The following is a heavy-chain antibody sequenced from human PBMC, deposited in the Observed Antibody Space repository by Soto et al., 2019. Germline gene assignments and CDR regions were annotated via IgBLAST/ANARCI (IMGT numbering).Heavy chain of an antibody. CDR1: GGSFSGYY. V-gene: IGHV4-34*01. Sequence: SETLSLTCAVYGGSFSGYYWSWIRQPPGKGLEWIGEINHSGSTNYNPSLKSRVTISVDTSKNQFSLKLSSATAADTAVYYCARGRITMVRGVIIHYYYYGMDVWGQGTTVTVSS. CDR2: INHSGST. CDR3: ARGRITMVRGVIIHYYYYGMDV. J-gene: IGHJ6*02. D-gene: IGHD3-10*01.